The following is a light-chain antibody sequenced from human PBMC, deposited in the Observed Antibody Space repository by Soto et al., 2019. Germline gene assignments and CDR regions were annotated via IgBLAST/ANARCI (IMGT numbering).Light chain of an antibody. CDR1: QSLSSSY. Sequence: EIVLTQSPGTLSWSPGDRATLSCRASQSLSSSYLAWYQQRPGQAPRLLIYGASSRATGIPDRFSGSRSGTDFTLTISRLEPEDFAFYYCQQSGSWHTFGQGTKLEIK. CDR3: QQSGSWHT. CDR2: GAS. J-gene: IGKJ2*01. V-gene: IGKV3-20*01.